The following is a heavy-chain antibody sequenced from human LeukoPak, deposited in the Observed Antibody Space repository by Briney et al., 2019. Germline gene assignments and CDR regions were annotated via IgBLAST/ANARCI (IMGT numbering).Heavy chain of an antibody. D-gene: IGHD2-2*01. J-gene: IGHJ5*02. CDR2: ISSSSSYI. CDR3: ASSLGYCSSTSCRYRWFDP. Sequence: GGSLRLSCAASGFTFSSYSMNWVRQAPGKGLEWVSSISSSSSYIYYADSVKGRFTISRDNAKNSLYLQMNSLRAEDTAVYYCASSLGYCSSTSCRYRWFDPWGQGTLVTVSS. CDR1: GFTFSSYS. V-gene: IGHV3-21*01.